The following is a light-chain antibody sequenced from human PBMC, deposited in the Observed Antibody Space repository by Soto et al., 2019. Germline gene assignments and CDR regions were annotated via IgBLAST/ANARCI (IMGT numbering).Light chain of an antibody. CDR1: SSNIGDNY. CDR3: GTWAGSLNTQI. Sequence: QSVLTQPPSVSAAPGQKVTISCSGSSSNIGDNYVSWYQQLPGTAPKLLIYDNDKRPSGIPDRLSGSKSGTSATLGIAELQTGDEADYYCGTWAGSLNTQIVGGGTKLTVL. V-gene: IGLV1-51*01. J-gene: IGLJ2*01. CDR2: DND.